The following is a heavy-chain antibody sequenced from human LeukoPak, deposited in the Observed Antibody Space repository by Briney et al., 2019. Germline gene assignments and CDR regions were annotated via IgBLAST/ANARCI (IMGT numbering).Heavy chain of an antibody. CDR1: GGSITSYY. D-gene: IGHD5-12*01. J-gene: IGHJ6*02. V-gene: IGHV4-59*12. CDR2: IYYSGST. Sequence: SETLSLTCNVSGGSITSYYWSWIRQPPGKGLEWIGYIYYSGSTSYNPSLKSRVTTSLDTSKNQFSLKLSSVTAADTAVYYCARDYRVATIFNYYYGMDVWGQGTTVTVSS. CDR3: ARDYRVATIFNYYYGMDV.